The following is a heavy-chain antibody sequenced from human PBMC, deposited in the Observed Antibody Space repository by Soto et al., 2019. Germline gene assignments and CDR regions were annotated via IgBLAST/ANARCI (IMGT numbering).Heavy chain of an antibody. CDR3: ARWHGGGSTIRRPGGYYCMDV. CDR1: GGSISSGDYY. J-gene: IGHJ6*02. D-gene: IGHD2-2*01. CDR2: IYYSGST. V-gene: IGHV4-30-4*01. Sequence: SETLSLTCTVSGGSISSGDYYWSWIRQPPGKGLEWIGYIYYSGSTYYNPSLKSRVAISVDTSKNQFSLKLSSVTAADTAVYYCARWHGGGSTIRRPGGYYCMDVWGQGTTVTVSS.